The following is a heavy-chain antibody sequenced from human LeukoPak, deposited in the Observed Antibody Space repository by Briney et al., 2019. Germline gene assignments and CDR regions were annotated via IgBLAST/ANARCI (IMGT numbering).Heavy chain of an antibody. Sequence: GGSLRLSCAASGFTVSTNYMGWVRQAPGKGLDWVSVIYSGGGAYYADSVKDRFTIFRDTSKNTLYLQMNSLRPEDTAVYYCARGLSLAAAARGFDYWGQGTLVTVSS. CDR1: GFTVSTNY. CDR3: ARGLSLAAAARGFDY. J-gene: IGHJ4*02. CDR2: IYSGGGA. V-gene: IGHV3-66*02. D-gene: IGHD6-25*01.